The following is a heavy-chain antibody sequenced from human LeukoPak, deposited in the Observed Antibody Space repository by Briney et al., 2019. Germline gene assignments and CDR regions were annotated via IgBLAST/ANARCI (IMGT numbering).Heavy chain of an antibody. V-gene: IGHV3-64D*06. CDR1: GFTFSSYA. J-gene: IGHJ5*02. CDR2: ISSNGGST. CDR3: VKDRYSSGWYLWGNWFDP. D-gene: IGHD6-19*01. Sequence: PEGSLRLSCSASGFTFSSYAMHWVRQAPGKGLEYVSAISSNGGSTYYADSVKGRFTISRDNSKNTLYLQMSSLRAEDTAVYYCVKDRYSSGWYLWGNWFDPWGQGTLVTVSS.